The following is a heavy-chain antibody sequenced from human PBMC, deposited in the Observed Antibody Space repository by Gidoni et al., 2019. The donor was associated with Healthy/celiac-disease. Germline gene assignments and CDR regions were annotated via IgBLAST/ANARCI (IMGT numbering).Heavy chain of an antibody. CDR2: ISGSGGST. J-gene: IGHJ4*02. CDR3: AKGATYYYDSSGYCPY. CDR1: GFPFSLYA. V-gene: IGHV3-23*01. Sequence: EVQLLESGGGLVQPGGSLRLSCAASGFPFSLYAMSWVRQAPGKGLGWVSAISGSGGSTYYADSVKGRFTISRDNSKNTLYLQMNSLRAEDTAVYYCAKGATYYYDSSGYCPYWGQGTLVTVSS. D-gene: IGHD3-22*01.